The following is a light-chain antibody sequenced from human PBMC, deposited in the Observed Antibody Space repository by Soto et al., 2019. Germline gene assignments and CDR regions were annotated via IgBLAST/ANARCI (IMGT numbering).Light chain of an antibody. CDR2: ATS. Sequence: VLTRSPGTLSLSPGETATLSCGASQTVNSDYLAWFQQRPGQAPRLLIFATSRRATDIPDRFSGSGSGTDFTLAIRRLEPEDFAVYYCHQFGYSPRTFGQGTKVDIK. CDR1: QTVNSDY. CDR3: HQFGYSPRT. J-gene: IGKJ1*01. V-gene: IGKV3-20*01.